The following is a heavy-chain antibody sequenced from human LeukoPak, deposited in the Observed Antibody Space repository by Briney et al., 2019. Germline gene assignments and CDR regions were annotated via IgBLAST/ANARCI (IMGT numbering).Heavy chain of an antibody. CDR1: GFTFSSYG. V-gene: IGHV3-30*02. CDR2: IRYDGSNK. D-gene: IGHD6-13*01. J-gene: IGHJ6*03. Sequence: GGSLRLSCAASGFTFSSYGMHWVRQAPGKGLEWVAFIRYDGSNKYYADSVKGRFTISRDNSKNTLYLQMNSLRAEDTAVYYCAKEGYSSSLGWVYYYYYYYMDVWGKGTTVTVSS. CDR3: AKEGYSSSLGWVYYYYYYYMDV.